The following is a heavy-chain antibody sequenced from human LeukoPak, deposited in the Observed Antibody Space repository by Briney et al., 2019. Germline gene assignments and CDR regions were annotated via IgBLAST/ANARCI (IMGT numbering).Heavy chain of an antibody. V-gene: IGHV3-23*01. Sequence: QAGGSLRLSCAASGFTFSTYAMSWVRRTPGKGLEWVSAITGGGGTTYYADSVKGRFTISRDNSKNTLYLQMNSLRAEDTAVYYCAKDPYSSGYFVYWGQGTLVTVSS. CDR3: AKDPYSSGYFVY. CDR1: GFTFSTYA. D-gene: IGHD3-22*01. J-gene: IGHJ4*02. CDR2: ITGGGGTT.